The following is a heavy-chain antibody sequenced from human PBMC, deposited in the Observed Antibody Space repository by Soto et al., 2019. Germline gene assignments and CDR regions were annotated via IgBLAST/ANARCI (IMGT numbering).Heavy chain of an antibody. Sequence: ASVKVSCKASGYTFTSYAMHWVRQAPGQRLEWMGWINAGNGNTKYSQKFQGIVTITRDTSASTAYMELSSLRSEDTAVYYCARDNYYDSSGYYYRSAWEYDAFDIWGQGTMVTVSS. V-gene: IGHV1-3*01. J-gene: IGHJ3*02. CDR2: INAGNGNT. D-gene: IGHD3-22*01. CDR3: ARDNYYDSSGYYYRSAWEYDAFDI. CDR1: GYTFTSYA.